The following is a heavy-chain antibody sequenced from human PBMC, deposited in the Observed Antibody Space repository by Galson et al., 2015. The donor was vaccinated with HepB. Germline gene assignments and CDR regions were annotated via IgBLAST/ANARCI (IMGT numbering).Heavy chain of an antibody. CDR2: ISGSSGHI. CDR1: GFTFSSYS. D-gene: IGHD2-15*01. Sequence: LRLSCAASGFTFSSYSMNWVRQAPGQGLEWVSCISGSSGHIYYADSVKGRFTISRDNARNSLYLQMNSLRAEDTAVYYYARDSKIGSFHDYWGQGTLVTVSS. V-gene: IGHV3-21*01. CDR3: ARDSKIGSFHDY. J-gene: IGHJ4*02.